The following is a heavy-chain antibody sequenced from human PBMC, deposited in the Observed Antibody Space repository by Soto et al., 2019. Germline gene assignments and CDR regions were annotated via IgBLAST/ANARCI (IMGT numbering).Heavy chain of an antibody. CDR2: ISAYNGNT. CDR1: GYTFTSYG. J-gene: IGHJ4*02. Sequence: QVQLVQSGAEVKKPGASVKVSCKASGYTFTSYGISWVRQAPEQGLEWMGWISAYNGNTNYAQKLQGRVTMTTDTSTSTAYMELRSLRSDDTAVYYCARDVWGQLVSPPFDYWGQGTLVTVSS. D-gene: IGHD6-6*01. CDR3: ARDVWGQLVSPPFDY. V-gene: IGHV1-18*04.